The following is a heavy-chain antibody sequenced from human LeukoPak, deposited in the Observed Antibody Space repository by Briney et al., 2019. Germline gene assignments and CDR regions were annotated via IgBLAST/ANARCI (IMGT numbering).Heavy chain of an antibody. J-gene: IGHJ4*02. CDR1: GFAFSSNW. CDR3: AKDHYWSIDY. D-gene: IGHD3-3*01. CDR2: IKGDGIST. V-gene: IGHV3-74*01. Sequence: GGSLRLSCAASGFAFSSNWMHWVRHAPGQGLVWGSRIKGDGISTNYADSVKGRFTISRDIAKNTLYLQMNSLRAEDTGVYYCAKDHYWSIDYWGRGTLVTVSS.